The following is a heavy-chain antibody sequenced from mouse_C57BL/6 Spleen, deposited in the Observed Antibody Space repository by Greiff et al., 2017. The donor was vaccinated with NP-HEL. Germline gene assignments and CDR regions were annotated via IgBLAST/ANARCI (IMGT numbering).Heavy chain of an antibody. D-gene: IGHD4-1*01. V-gene: IGHV5-4*03. Sequence: EVMLVESGGGLVKPGGSLKLSCAASGFTFSSYAMSWVRQTPEKRLAWVATISDGGSYTYYPDNVKGRFTISRDNAKNNLYLQMSHLKSEDTAMYYCARNWDVYAMDDWGQGTSVTVSS. CDR2: ISDGGSYT. CDR1: GFTFSSYA. CDR3: ARNWDVYAMDD. J-gene: IGHJ4*01.